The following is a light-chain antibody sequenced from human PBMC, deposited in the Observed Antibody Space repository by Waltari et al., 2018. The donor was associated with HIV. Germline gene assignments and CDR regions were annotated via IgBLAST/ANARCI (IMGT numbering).Light chain of an antibody. CDR1: SGHTDYA. J-gene: IGLJ3*02. V-gene: IGLV4-69*01. CDR3: QTWDNGIRV. Sequence: QLALTQSPSASASLGASVKLTCTLSSGHTDYAIAWHLPQPERGPRFLMNRKSEGRQSKGDGIPDRCSVSSSGAERFLTISGLQSEDEGDYYCQTWDNGIRVFGGGTKLTVL. CDR2: RKSEGRQ.